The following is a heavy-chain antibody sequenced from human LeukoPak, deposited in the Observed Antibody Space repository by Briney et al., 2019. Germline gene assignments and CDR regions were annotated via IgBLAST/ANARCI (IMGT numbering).Heavy chain of an antibody. CDR3: AKAMYYYDRSGYAAAYYFDY. D-gene: IGHD3-22*01. CDR1: GFTLSTYA. J-gene: IGHJ4*02. CDR2: IGGSDGSR. V-gene: IGHV3-23*01. Sequence: GGSLRLSCAASGFTLSTYAMSWVRQAPGKGLEWFSGIGGSDGSRYYADSVKGRFIISRDNSKNTLYLQMNSLSADDTAVYYCAKAMYYYDRSGYAAAYYFDYWGQGTLVTVSS.